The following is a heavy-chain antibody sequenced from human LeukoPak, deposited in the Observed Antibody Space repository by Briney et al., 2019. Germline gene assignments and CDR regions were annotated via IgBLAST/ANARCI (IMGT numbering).Heavy chain of an antibody. V-gene: IGHV3-23*01. D-gene: IGHD6-6*01. CDR2: IGGSGANT. CDR1: GFTFSTYA. CDR3: ARDRWTSSSHYFDN. Sequence: GGSLRLSCAASGFTFSTYAMSWVRQAPGKGLEWVSTIGGSGANTFYADSVQGRFSISRDNSKNTLDLQMSSLRAEDTAVYYYARDRWTSSSHYFDNWGQGTLVAVSS. J-gene: IGHJ4*02.